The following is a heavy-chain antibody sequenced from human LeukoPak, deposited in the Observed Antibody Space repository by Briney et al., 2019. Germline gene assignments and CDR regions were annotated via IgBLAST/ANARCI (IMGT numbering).Heavy chain of an antibody. CDR3: AREDAGGGSGGSCYHY. V-gene: IGHV3-30*04. CDR2: ISYDGSNT. CDR1: EFTFSNYA. J-gene: IGHJ4*02. Sequence: GGSLRLSCAASEFTFSNYAMHWVRQAPGKGLEWVAFISYDGSNTYYADSVKGRFTISRDNSKNTLYLQMNSLRAEDTAVYYCAREDAGGGSGGSCYHYWGQGTLVTVSS. D-gene: IGHD2-15*01.